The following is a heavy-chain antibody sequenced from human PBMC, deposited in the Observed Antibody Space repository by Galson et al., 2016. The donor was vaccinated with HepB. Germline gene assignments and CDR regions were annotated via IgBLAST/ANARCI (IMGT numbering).Heavy chain of an antibody. CDR2: INAGNGNT. CDR3: AREFGLRLEWEVPPFDY. CDR1: GYNFATYA. Sequence: SVKVSCKASGYNFATYAIHWVRQAPGHGLEWLGWINAGNGNTRYSRNFLGRLTIVRDTSASTAYMELSSLRSEDTAVYYCAREFGLRLEWEVPPFDYWGQGTLITVSS. J-gene: IGHJ4*02. V-gene: IGHV1-3*01. D-gene: IGHD1-26*01.